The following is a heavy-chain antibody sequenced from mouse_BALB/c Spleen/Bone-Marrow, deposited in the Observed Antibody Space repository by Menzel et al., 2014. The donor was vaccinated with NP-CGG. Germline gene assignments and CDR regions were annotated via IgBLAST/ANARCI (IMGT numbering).Heavy chain of an antibody. J-gene: IGHJ4*01. CDR2: ILPSDSET. V-gene: IGHV1-61*01. Sequence: VKLMESGAELVRPGASVKLSCKASGYSFTSYWMNWVKQRPGQGLEWIGMILPSDSETRLNQKFKDKATLTVDKSSSTAYMQLSSPTSEDSAVFYCARGEGLRRSYYALDYWGQGTSVTVSS. CDR3: ARGEGLRRSYYALDY. D-gene: IGHD2-4*01. CDR1: GYSFTSYW.